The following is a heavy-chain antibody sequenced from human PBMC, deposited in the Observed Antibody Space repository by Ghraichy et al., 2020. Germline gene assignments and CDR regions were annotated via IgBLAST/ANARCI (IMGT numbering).Heavy chain of an antibody. CDR3: AKDSDGTGWFEGIDY. V-gene: IGHV3-9*01. D-gene: IGHD6-19*01. CDR1: GFKFDAFA. CDR2: ISWNSGPI. Sequence: GGSLRLSCAASGFKFDAFALHWVRQAPGKGLVWVSGISWNSGPITYAGSGKGRFTTSRHNAKISLYLHMDSLRIEDTALYYCAKDSDGTGWFEGIDYWGQGTLITVSS. J-gene: IGHJ4*02.